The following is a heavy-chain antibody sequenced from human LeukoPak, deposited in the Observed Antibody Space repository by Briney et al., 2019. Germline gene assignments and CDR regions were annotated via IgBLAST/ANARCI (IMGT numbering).Heavy chain of an antibody. V-gene: IGHV4-59*12. CDR1: GGSISTYY. Sequence: SETLSLTCTVSGGSISTYYWNWIRQPPGKGLEWIGYIYYSGTTNYNPSLKSRVSMSVDTSKNQFSLKLSSVTAADTAVYYCARDTFGGSGSYELNWFDPWGQGTLVTVSS. CDR2: IYYSGTT. D-gene: IGHD3-10*01. J-gene: IGHJ5*02. CDR3: ARDTFGGSGSYELNWFDP.